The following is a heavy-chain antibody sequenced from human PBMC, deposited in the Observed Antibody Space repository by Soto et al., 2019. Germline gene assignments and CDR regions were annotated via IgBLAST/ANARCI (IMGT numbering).Heavy chain of an antibody. CDR3: ARLGFNYDFLSGFYNVHHYYAIDV. CDR1: GYTFTSYG. J-gene: IGHJ6*02. D-gene: IGHD3-3*01. Sequence: ASVKVSCKASGYTFTSYGISWVRQAPGQGLEWMGWISAYNGNTNYAQKLQGRVTMTTDTSTSTAYMELRSLRSDDTATYYCARLGFNYDFLSGFYNVHHYYAIDVWGQGTTVTVSS. V-gene: IGHV1-18*04. CDR2: ISAYNGNT.